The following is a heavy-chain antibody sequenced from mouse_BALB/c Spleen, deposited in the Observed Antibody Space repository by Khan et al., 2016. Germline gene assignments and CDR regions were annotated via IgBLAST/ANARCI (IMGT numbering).Heavy chain of an antibody. V-gene: IGHV1-19*01. CDR2: VNPYNGGT. Sequence: VRLQQSGPELVKPGASVKMSCKASGYTFTDYYMDWVKQSHGESFEWIGRVNPYNGGTSYNQKFKGKATLTVDKSSSTAYMELNSLTSEDSAVYYCARSDYDNYF. D-gene: IGHD2-4*01. CDR1: GYTFTDYY. CDR3: ARSDYDNYF. J-gene: IGHJ2*01.